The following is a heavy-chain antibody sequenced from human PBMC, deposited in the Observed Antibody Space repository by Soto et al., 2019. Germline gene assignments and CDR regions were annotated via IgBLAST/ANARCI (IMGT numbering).Heavy chain of an antibody. CDR3: ASDANCGGDCSNFDY. V-gene: IGHV1-2*04. CDR2: INPNSGGT. CDR1: GYTFTGSY. J-gene: IGHJ4*02. Sequence: QVQLVQSGAEVKKPGASVRFSCKASGYTFTGSYLHWWRKAPGQGLDWMGWINPNSGGTNYAQKFQGWVTMTRDTSISTAYMELSRLRSDDTAVYYCASDANCGGDCSNFDYWGQGTLVTVSS. D-gene: IGHD2-21*02.